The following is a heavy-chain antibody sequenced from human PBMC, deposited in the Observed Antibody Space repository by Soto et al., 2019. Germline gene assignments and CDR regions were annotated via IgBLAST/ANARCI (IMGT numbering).Heavy chain of an antibody. D-gene: IGHD3-16*01. J-gene: IGHJ3*02. V-gene: IGHV3-74*01. CDR3: ARGPYSYGSHGAFDI. Sequence: GGSLRLSCAASVFSFNSHWMNWVRLAPGKGLVWVSRINGDERDYADSVEGRFTISRDNARNTLYLEMNGLRAEDTAVYYCARGPYSYGSHGAFDIWGPGTMVTVSS. CDR1: VFSFNSHW. CDR2: INGDER.